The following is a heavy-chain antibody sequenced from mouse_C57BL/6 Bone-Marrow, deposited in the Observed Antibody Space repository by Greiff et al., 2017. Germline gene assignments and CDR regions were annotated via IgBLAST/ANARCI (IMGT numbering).Heavy chain of an antibody. CDR1: GYSFTDYN. V-gene: IGHV1-39*01. D-gene: IGHD2-4*01. CDR2: INPNYGTT. J-gene: IGHJ4*01. CDR3: ARGYDYGYAMGY. Sequence: VQLQQSGPELVKPGASVKISCKASGYSFTDYNMNWVKQSHGKSLEWIGVINPNYGTTSYNQKFKGKATLTVDQSSSTAYLQLNSLTSEDSAVYYVARGYDYGYAMGYWGQGTSVTVSS.